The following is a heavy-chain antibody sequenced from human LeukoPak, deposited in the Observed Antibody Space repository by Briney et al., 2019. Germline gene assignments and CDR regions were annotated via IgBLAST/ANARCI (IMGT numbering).Heavy chain of an antibody. CDR3: ARSSLGTITAGPFDY. D-gene: IGHD5-12*01. Sequence: ASVNVSCKASGYTFSSYGIAWVRQAPGRGREWMGWISGYNGNTNYAQKLQGRVSMTTDTSTTTAYMELRSLTSDDTALYYCARSSLGTITAGPFDYWGQGTLVTVSS. V-gene: IGHV1-18*01. J-gene: IGHJ4*02. CDR1: GYTFSSYG. CDR2: ISGYNGNT.